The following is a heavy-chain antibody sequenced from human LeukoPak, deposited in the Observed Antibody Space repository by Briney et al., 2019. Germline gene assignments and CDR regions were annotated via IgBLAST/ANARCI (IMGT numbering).Heavy chain of an antibody. CDR1: GYTFTGYY. D-gene: IGHD1-14*01. Sequence: ASVKVSCKASGYTFTGYYMHWARQAAGQGLEWMGWVHPNGGNTAYAQKFQGRVTMTRDTSISTAYMELSGLTSDDTAVYFCARGPRNDPWGQGTLVTVSS. CDR3: ARGPRNDP. V-gene: IGHV1-8*02. CDR2: VHPNGGNT. J-gene: IGHJ5*02.